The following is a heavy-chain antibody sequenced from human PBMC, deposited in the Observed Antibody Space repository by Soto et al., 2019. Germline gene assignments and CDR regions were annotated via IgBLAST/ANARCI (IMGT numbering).Heavy chain of an antibody. CDR2: INWNSGSI. Sequence: EVLLVESGGGLVQPGRSLRLSCAASGFTFDDYAMHWVRQAPGKGLEWVSGINWNSGSIGYADSVKGRFTISRDNAKDSLYLQMNSLISEDTALYYCAKDLDYASCNSYLCSIDCWGQGTLVTVSS. D-gene: IGHD3-10*01. V-gene: IGHV3-9*01. CDR3: AKDLDYASCNSYLCSIDC. CDR1: GFTFDDYA. J-gene: IGHJ4*02.